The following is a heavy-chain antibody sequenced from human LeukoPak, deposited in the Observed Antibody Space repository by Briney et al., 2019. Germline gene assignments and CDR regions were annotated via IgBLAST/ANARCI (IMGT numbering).Heavy chain of an antibody. CDR2: INHSGST. CDR3: ARPNMMGRPAAIDY. Sequence: SETLSLTCAVYGGSFSGYYWSWIRQPPGKGLEWIGEINHSGSTNYNPSLKSRVTISVDTSKNQISLKLSSVTAADTAVYYCARPNMMGRPAAIDYWGQGTLVTVSS. V-gene: IGHV4-34*01. D-gene: IGHD2-2*01. J-gene: IGHJ4*02. CDR1: GGSFSGYY.